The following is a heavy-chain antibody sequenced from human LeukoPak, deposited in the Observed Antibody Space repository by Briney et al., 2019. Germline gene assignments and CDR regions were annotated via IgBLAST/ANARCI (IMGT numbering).Heavy chain of an antibody. CDR1: GGTFSSYA. V-gene: IGHV1-69*04. Sequence: SVKVSCKASGGTFSSYAISWVRQAPGQGLEWMGRIIPILGIANYAQKFQGRVTIAADKSTSTAYMELSSLRSEDTAVYYCARGWDYYDFWSDNVFDYWGQGTLVTVSS. CDR3: ARGWDYYDFWSDNVFDY. D-gene: IGHD3-3*01. CDR2: IIPILGIA. J-gene: IGHJ4*02.